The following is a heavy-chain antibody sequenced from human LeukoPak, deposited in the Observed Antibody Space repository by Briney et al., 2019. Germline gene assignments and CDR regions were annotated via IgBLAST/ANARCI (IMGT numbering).Heavy chain of an antibody. J-gene: IGHJ4*02. CDR3: AKGRIGYSSSCYDY. V-gene: IGHV3-23*01. CDR1: GFTFSSYA. D-gene: IGHD6-13*01. CDR2: ISGSGGST. Sequence: GGSLRLSCAAFGFTFSSYAMSWVRQAPGKGLEWVSAISGSGGSTYYADSVKGRFTISRDNSKNTLYLQMNSLRAEDTAVYYCAKGRIGYSSSCYDYWGQGTLVTVSS.